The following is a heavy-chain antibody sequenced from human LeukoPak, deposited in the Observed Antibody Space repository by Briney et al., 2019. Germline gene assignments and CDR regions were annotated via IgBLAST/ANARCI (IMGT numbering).Heavy chain of an antibody. J-gene: IGHJ5*02. Sequence: SVKVSCKASGGTVSSYAISWVRQAPGQGLEWMGRIIPIFGTANYAQKFQGRVTITTDESTSTAYMELSSLRSEDTAVYYCARGSSGCHNWFDPWGQGTLVTVSS. D-gene: IGHD3-22*01. CDR3: ARGSSGCHNWFDP. CDR1: GGTVSSYA. CDR2: IIPIFGTA. V-gene: IGHV1-69*05.